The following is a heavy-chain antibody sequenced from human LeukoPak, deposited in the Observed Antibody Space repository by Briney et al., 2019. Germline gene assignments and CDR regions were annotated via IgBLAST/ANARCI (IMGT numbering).Heavy chain of an antibody. CDR2: ISGYSSNT. Sequence: GASVKVSCKASGYTXTNYDITWVRQAPGQGLEWMGWISGYSSNTNYAQNLQGRVTMTTDTSTSTAYMELRSLRSDDTAVYYCARVSSGSGTYRMDVWGQGTTVTVSS. CDR1: GYTXTNYD. V-gene: IGHV1-18*01. CDR3: ARVSSGSGTYRMDV. D-gene: IGHD3-10*01. J-gene: IGHJ6*02.